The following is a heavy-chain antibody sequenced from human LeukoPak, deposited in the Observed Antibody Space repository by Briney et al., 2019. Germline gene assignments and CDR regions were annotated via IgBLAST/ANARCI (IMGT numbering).Heavy chain of an antibody. D-gene: IGHD5-12*01. CDR2: IIPILGIA. J-gene: IGHJ4*02. V-gene: IGHV1-69*04. Sequence: GASVKVSCKASGGTFSSYAISWVRQAPGQGLEWMGRIIPILGIANYAQKFQGRVTITADKSTSTAYMELSSLRSEDTAMYYCARAGYDGIDYFDYWGQGTPVTVSS. CDR3: ARAGYDGIDYFDY. CDR1: GGTFSSYA.